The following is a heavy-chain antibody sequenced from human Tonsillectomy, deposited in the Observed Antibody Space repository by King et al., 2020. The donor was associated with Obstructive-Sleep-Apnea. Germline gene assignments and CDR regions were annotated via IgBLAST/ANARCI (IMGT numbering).Heavy chain of an antibody. Sequence: QLQESGPGLVKPSETLSLTCSVSGDSISSNYWSWIRQPAGEGLEWVGRIYSDGSTNSNPSLKSRVTMSLDTSKNQFSLKLSSVTAADTAVYFCARVDRYSSGYYSLYYFDFGGRGTRVTVPS. V-gene: IGHV4-4*07. CDR1: GDSISSNY. CDR3: ARVDRYSSGYYSLYYFDF. CDR2: IYSDGST. J-gene: IGHJ4*02. D-gene: IGHD3-22*01.